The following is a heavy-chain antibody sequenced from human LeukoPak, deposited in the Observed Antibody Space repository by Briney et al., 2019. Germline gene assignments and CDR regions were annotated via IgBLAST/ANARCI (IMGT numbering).Heavy chain of an antibody. CDR3: AKGLFSAYDKYLDS. CDR2: ISDTGRDI. V-gene: IGHV3-21*04. Sequence: GGSLGLSCAGSGFAFESCTMTWVRRAPGKGLEGVSLISDTGRDINYADSVRGRFTISRDNTKNSLFLQMDSLRVEDTAIYYCAKGLFSAYDKYLDSWGQGTLVTVSS. D-gene: IGHD5-12*01. J-gene: IGHJ4*02. CDR1: GFAFESCT.